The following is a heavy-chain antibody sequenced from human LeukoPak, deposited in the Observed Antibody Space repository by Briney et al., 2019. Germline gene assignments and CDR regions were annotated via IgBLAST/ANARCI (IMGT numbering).Heavy chain of an antibody. CDR1: GGSISSYY. CDR3: ARETAAAGIDRYYYFDY. Sequence: PSETLSLTCTVSGGSISSYYWSWLRQPAGKGLEWIGRIYTSGSTNYNPSLKSRVTISVDTSKNQFSLKLSSVTAADTAVYYCARETAAAGIDRYYYFDYWGQGTLVTVSS. D-gene: IGHD6-13*01. CDR2: IYTSGST. J-gene: IGHJ4*02. V-gene: IGHV4-4*07.